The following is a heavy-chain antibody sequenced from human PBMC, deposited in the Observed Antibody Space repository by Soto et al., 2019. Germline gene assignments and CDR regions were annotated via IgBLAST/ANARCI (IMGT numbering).Heavy chain of an antibody. D-gene: IGHD3-3*01. CDR1: GGSISSYY. Sequence: SETLSLTCTVSGGSISSYYWSWIRQPPGKGLEWIGYIYYSGSTNYNPSLKSRVTISVDTSKNQFSLKLSSVTAADTAVYYCARHDFWSGYYGYFDYWGQGTLVTVSS. V-gene: IGHV4-59*08. CDR3: ARHDFWSGYYGYFDY. J-gene: IGHJ4*02. CDR2: IYYSGST.